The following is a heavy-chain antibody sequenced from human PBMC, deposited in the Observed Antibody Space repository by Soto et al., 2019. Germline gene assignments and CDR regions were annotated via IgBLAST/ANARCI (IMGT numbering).Heavy chain of an antibody. Sequence: QVQLVQSGAEVKKPGSSVKVSCKASGGTFTSYAISWVRQAPGQGLEWMGGIIPIFGKANYAQKFQGRVTITADESTRTAYMELSSLRSEDTAVYYCARLGYCSGGICYGMDVWGQGTTVTVSS. J-gene: IGHJ6*02. CDR1: GGTFTSYA. CDR3: ARLGYCSGGICYGMDV. D-gene: IGHD2-15*01. CDR2: IIPIFGKA. V-gene: IGHV1-69*12.